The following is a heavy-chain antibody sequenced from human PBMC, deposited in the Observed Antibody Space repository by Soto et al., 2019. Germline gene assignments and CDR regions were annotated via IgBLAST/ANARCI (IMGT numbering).Heavy chain of an antibody. CDR2: INHSGST. CDR1: GGSFSGYY. D-gene: IGHD3-22*01. Sequence: NPSETLSLTCAVYGGSFSGYYWSWIRQPPGKGLEWIGEINHSGSTNYNPSLKSRVTISVDTSKNQFSLKLSSVTAADTAVYYCARGLGPTMNPYYYYYGMDVWGQGTTVTVYS. V-gene: IGHV4-34*01. J-gene: IGHJ6*02. CDR3: ARGLGPTMNPYYYYYGMDV.